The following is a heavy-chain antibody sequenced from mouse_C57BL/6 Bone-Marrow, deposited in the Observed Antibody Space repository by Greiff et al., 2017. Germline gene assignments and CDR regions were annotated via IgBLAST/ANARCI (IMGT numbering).Heavy chain of an antibody. V-gene: IGHV1-80*01. CDR3: ARYDGYCWYFDV. CDR2: IYPGDGDT. D-gene: IGHD2-3*01. CDR1: GYAFSSYW. Sequence: VQLQQSGAELVKPGASVKISCKASGYAFSSYWMHWVKQRPGKGLEWIGQIYPGDGDTNYNGKFKGKATLTVDKSSSTAYMQRSSLSSEDSAVYFCARYDGYCWYFDVRGTGTTVT. J-gene: IGHJ1*03.